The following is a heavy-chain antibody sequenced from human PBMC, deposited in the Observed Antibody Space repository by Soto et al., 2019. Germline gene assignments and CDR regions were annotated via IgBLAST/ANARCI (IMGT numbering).Heavy chain of an antibody. J-gene: IGHJ4*02. Sequence: VQLVQSGAEVKKPGSSVKVSCKASGATFSGYAINWVRQAPGPGLAWLGRIVPIFETLNYAERFQGRVAITADESTTTVYMELTNLTHEDTAVYYCVVMGNVAVSNPRSFDYWGPGTQVTVSS. CDR2: IVPIFETL. CDR3: VVMGNVAVSNPRSFDY. CDR1: GATFSGYA. V-gene: IGHV1-69*18. D-gene: IGHD6-19*01.